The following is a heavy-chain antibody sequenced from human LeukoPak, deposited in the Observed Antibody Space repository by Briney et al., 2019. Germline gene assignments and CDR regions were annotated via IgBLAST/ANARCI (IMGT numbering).Heavy chain of an antibody. CDR2: IYYSGST. J-gene: IGHJ4*02. D-gene: IGHD3-10*01. CDR3: ARLTTMVRGVPID. Sequence: PSETLSLTCTVSGGSISSSSYYWGWIRQPPGKGLEWIGSIYYSGSTYYNPSHKSRVTISVDTSKNQFSLKLSSVTAADTAVYYCARLTTMVRGVPIDWGQGTLVTVSS. CDR1: GGSISSSSYY. V-gene: IGHV4-39*01.